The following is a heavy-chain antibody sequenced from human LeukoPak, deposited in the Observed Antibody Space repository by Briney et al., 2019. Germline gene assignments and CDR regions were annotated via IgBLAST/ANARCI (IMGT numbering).Heavy chain of an antibody. D-gene: IGHD2-21*02. CDR2: ISYDGSNK. Sequence: GGSLRLSCAASGFPFSSYGMHWVRQAPGKGLEWVAVISYDGSNKYYADSVKGRFTISGDNSKNTLYLQMNSLRAEDTAVYYCAKSRSVVVTVGGDYWGQGTLVTVSS. CDR1: GFPFSSYG. J-gene: IGHJ4*02. CDR3: AKSRSVVVTVGGDY. V-gene: IGHV3-30*18.